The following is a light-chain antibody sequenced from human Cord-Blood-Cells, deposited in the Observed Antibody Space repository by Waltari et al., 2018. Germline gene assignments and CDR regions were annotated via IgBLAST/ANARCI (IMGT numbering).Light chain of an antibody. CDR2: DLS. V-gene: IGLV2-11*01. CDR3: CSYAGSYTLI. Sequence: QSALTQPRSVSGSPGQPVTISCTGTSSDVGGYNYVSWYQQHPGKAPKLMIYDLSKPPSVVPDRFSGSKSGNTASLTISGLQAEDEADYYCCSYAGSYTLIFGTGTKVTVL. J-gene: IGLJ1*01. CDR1: SSDVGGYNY.